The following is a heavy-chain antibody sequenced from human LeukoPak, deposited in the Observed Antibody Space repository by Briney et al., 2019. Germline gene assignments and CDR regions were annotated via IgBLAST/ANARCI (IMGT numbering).Heavy chain of an antibody. CDR1: GYTFTSYY. CDR3: ARDVPGGYSSREDAFDI. J-gene: IGHJ3*02. V-gene: IGHV1-46*01. CDR2: INPSGGST. Sequence: ASVKVSCKASGYTFTSYYMHWVRQAPGQGLEWMGIINPSGGSTSYAQKFQGRVTMTRDTSTSTVYMELSSLRSEDTAVYYCARDVPGGYSSREDAFDIWGQGTMVTVSS. D-gene: IGHD6-13*01.